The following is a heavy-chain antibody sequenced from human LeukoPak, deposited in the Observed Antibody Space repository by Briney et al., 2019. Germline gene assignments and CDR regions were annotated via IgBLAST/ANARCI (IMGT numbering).Heavy chain of an antibody. CDR2: ISGSGGST. V-gene: IGHV3-23*01. Sequence: PGGSLRLSCAASGFTFSSYAMSWVRQAPGKGLEWVSAISGSGGSTYYADSVKGRFTISRDNSKNTLYLQMNRLRAEDTAVYYCARQLGYCSDGSCYFDYWGQGTLVTVSS. CDR1: GFTFSSYA. D-gene: IGHD2-15*01. J-gene: IGHJ4*02. CDR3: ARQLGYCSDGSCYFDY.